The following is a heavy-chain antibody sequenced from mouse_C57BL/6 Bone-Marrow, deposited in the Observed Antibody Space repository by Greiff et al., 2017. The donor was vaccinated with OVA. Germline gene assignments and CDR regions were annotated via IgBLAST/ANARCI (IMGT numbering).Heavy chain of an antibody. J-gene: IGHJ4*01. CDR3: ARRRLPGAMDY. CDR2: ISSGSSTI. D-gene: IGHD2-2*01. V-gene: IGHV5-17*01. CDR1: GFTFSDYG. Sequence: EVMLVESGGGLVKPGGSLKLSCAASGFTFSDYGMHWVRQAPEKGLEWVAYISSGSSTIYYADTVKGRFTISRDNAKNTLFLQMTSLRSEDTAMYYCARRRLPGAMDYWGQGTSVTVSS.